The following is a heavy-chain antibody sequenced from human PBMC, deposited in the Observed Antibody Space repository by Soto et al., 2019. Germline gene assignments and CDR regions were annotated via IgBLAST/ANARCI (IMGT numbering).Heavy chain of an antibody. J-gene: IGHJ6*02. CDR3: ARHGHGDDYYYYGMDV. Sequence: GESLKISCKGSGYSFTSYWISWVRQMPGKGLEWMGRIDPSDSYTNYSPTLQGHVTISADKSISTAYLQWSSLKASDTAMYYCARHGHGDDYYYYGMDVWGQGTTVTVSS. CDR2: IDPSDSYT. D-gene: IGHD4-17*01. CDR1: GYSFTSYW. V-gene: IGHV5-10-1*01.